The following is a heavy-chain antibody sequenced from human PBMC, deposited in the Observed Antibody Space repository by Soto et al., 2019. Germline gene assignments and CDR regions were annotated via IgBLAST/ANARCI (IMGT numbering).Heavy chain of an antibody. CDR1: GGSISSNY. V-gene: IGHV4-59*01. J-gene: IGHJ6*03. CDR2: IYNSGST. D-gene: IGHD4-4*01. Sequence: SETLSLTCTVSGGSISSNYWSWIRQPPGKGLEWIGYIYNSGSTNYNPPLKSRVTISVDTSKNQFSLKLSSVTAADTAVYYCARDRMGTATTFYYYYMVVWGKGTTVTVSS. CDR3: ARDRMGTATTFYYYYMVV.